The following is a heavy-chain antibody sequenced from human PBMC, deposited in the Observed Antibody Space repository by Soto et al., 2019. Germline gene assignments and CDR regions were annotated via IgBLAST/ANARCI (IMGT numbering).Heavy chain of an antibody. J-gene: IGHJ4*02. V-gene: IGHV3-48*02. CDR1: GFTFSTYT. CDR2: IRNSNSDT. CDR3: VRDYSFGFDY. D-gene: IGHD1-26*01. Sequence: PGGSLRLSCAASGFTFSTYTMNWVRQAPGKGLEWVSNIRNSNSDTFYADSVKGRFTVSRDNVKNSLYLQMNSLRDEDTAVYYCVRDYSFGFDYWGQGTLVTVSS.